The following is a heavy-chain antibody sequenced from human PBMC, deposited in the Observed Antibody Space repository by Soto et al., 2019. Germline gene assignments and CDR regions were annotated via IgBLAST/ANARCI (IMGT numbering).Heavy chain of an antibody. CDR1: GGSISSSSYY. CDR3: ASWIVVVPAAIDY. D-gene: IGHD2-2*01. J-gene: IGHJ4*02. CDR2: IYYSGST. V-gene: IGHV4-39*01. Sequence: PSETLSLTCTVSGGSISSSSYYWGWIRQPPGKGLEWIGSIYYSGSTYYNPSLKSRVTISVDTSKNQFSLKLSSVTAADTAVYYCASWIVVVPAAIDYWGQGTLVTSPQ.